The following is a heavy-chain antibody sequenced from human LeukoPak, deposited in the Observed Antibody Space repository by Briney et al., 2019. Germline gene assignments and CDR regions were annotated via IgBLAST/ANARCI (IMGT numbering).Heavy chain of an antibody. J-gene: IGHJ4*02. CDR2: INHSGST. V-gene: IGHV4-34*01. CDR3: ARGRNGYSYGYDY. Sequence: PSETLSLTCAVYGGSFSGYYWSWIRQPPGKGLEWIGEINHSGSTNYNPSLKSRVTISVDTSKNQFSLKLSSVTAADTAVYYCARGRNGYSYGYDYWGQGTLVTVSS. D-gene: IGHD5-18*01. CDR1: GGSFSGYY.